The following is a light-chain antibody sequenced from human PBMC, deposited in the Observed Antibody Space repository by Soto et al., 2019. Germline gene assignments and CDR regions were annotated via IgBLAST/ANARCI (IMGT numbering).Light chain of an antibody. CDR2: DVS. V-gene: IGLV2-14*01. CDR1: SSDVGGYNY. J-gene: IGLJ2*01. Sequence: QSALTQPASVSGSPGQSITISCTGTSSDVGGYNYVSWYQQHPGKAPKLMIYDVSNRPSGVSNRFSGSKSGNTASLTISGLQAEDEDDYYCSSYTSSSTVVFGGGTQLTVL. CDR3: SSYTSSSTVV.